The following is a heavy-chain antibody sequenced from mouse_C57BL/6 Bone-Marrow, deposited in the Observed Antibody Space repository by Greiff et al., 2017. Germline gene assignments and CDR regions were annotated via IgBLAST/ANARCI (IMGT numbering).Heavy chain of an antibody. Sequence: EVKLVESGGGLVQPGGSMKLSCAASGFTFSDSWMDWVRQSPEKGLEWVAEIRNKANNHATYYAESVKGRFTISRDDSKSSVYLQMNSLRAEDTDIYYCTRKIYYYGEGFAYWGQGTLVTVSA. D-gene: IGHD1-1*01. J-gene: IGHJ3*01. CDR3: TRKIYYYGEGFAY. CDR2: IRNKANNHAT. CDR1: GFTFSDSW. V-gene: IGHV6-6*01.